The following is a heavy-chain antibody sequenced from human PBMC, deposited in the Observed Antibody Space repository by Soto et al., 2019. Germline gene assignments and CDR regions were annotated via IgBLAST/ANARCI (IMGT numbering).Heavy chain of an antibody. D-gene: IGHD3-10*01. J-gene: IGHJ4*02. V-gene: IGHV5-10-1*01. CDR2: IDPSDSYD. CDR3: ARQPYHYGSANYFVY. CDR1: GYNFTSHW. Sequence: PGESLKISCKGSGYNFTSHWINWVRQMPGKGLEWMGRIDPSDSYDDYSPSFRGHVTISADKSINTAYLQWSSLTASDTAIYYCARQPYHYGSANYFVYWGQGSLVTVSS.